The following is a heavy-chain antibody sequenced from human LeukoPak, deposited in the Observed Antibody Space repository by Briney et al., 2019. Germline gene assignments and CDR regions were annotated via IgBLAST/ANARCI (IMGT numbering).Heavy chain of an antibody. J-gene: IGHJ6*02. Sequence: SETLSLTCTVSGGSISSGGYYWSWIRQHPGKGLEWIGYVYYSGSTYYNPSLKSRVTISVDTSKNRFSLKLSSVTAADTAVYYCALSIAAAGTPWYYYYYGMDVWGQGTTVTVSS. D-gene: IGHD6-13*01. CDR3: ALSIAAAGTPWYYYYYGMDV. V-gene: IGHV4-31*03. CDR1: GGSISSGGYY. CDR2: VYYSGST.